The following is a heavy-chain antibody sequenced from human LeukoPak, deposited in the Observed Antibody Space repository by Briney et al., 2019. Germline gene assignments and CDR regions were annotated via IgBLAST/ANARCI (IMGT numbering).Heavy chain of an antibody. Sequence: GGSLRLSCAASGFTVGSNYMSWVRQAPGKGLEWASVIYSGGSTYDAEFVRGRFTISRDNSKNTLYLQMNSLRAEDTAVYYCAREGVVAAAVGRYFDLWGRGTLVTVSS. D-gene: IGHD6-25*01. CDR1: GFTVGSNY. J-gene: IGHJ2*01. V-gene: IGHV3-66*01. CDR3: AREGVVAAAVGRYFDL. CDR2: IYSGGST.